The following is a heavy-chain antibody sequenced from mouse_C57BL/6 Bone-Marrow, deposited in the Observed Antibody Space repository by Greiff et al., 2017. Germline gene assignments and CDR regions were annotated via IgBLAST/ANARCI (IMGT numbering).Heavy chain of an antibody. CDR2: IRSQSNNYET. CDR1: GFSFNTYA. V-gene: IGHV10-1*01. D-gene: IGHD1-1*01. Sequence: EVQGVESGGGLVQPKGSLKLSCAASGFSFNTYAMNWVRQAPGKGLEWVARIRSQSNNYETYYADSVKDRFTISRDDSESILYLQMNNLKTEDTAMYYCVRNPKLLRRCAYWGQGTLVTVPA. CDR3: VRNPKLLRRCAY. J-gene: IGHJ3*01.